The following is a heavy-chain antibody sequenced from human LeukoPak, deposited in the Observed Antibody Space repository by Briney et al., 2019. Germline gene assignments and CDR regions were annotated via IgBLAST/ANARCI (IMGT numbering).Heavy chain of an antibody. Sequence: GASVKVSCKASGYTFTSYDINRVRQAPGQGLEWMGWMNPNSGNTDYAQKFQGRVTMTRNTSINTAYMELSSLRSEDTAVYYCARGLWPLMVYAFWGQGTMVTVSS. CDR1: GYTFTSYD. J-gene: IGHJ3*01. D-gene: IGHD2-8*01. CDR2: MNPNSGNT. CDR3: ARGLWPLMVYAF. V-gene: IGHV1-8*01.